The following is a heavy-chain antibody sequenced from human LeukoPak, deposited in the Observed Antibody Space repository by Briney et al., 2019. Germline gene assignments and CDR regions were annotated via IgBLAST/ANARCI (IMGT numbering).Heavy chain of an antibody. CDR3: ARTQSQSGSYRYYFGY. J-gene: IGHJ4*02. Sequence: EASETLSLTCTVSGASVGSAGYYWSWIRQPPGAGLEWIGYIYYISNTNYNPSLKSRVTMSVDPSKNQFSLKLNSVTAADTAVYYCARTQSQSGSYRYYFGYWGQGTLVTVSS. CDR1: GASVGSAGYY. V-gene: IGHV4-61*08. CDR2: IYYISNT. D-gene: IGHD1-26*01.